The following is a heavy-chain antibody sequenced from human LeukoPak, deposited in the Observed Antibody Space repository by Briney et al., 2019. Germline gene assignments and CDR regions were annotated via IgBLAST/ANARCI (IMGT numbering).Heavy chain of an antibody. Sequence: GGSLRLSCAASGFTFSSYAMSWVRQAPGKGLGWVSATSGSGGSTYYADSVKGRFTISRDNSKNTLYLQMNSLRAEDTAVYYCAKDLGEVDIVVVPAAIEDYWGQGTLVTVSS. CDR1: GFTFSSYA. CDR3: AKDLGEVDIVVVPAAIEDY. CDR2: TSGSGGST. J-gene: IGHJ4*02. V-gene: IGHV3-23*01. D-gene: IGHD2-2*02.